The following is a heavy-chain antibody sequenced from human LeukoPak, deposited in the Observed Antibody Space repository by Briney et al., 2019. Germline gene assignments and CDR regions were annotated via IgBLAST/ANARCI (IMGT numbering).Heavy chain of an antibody. Sequence: SETLSLTCAVYGGPFSSYYWSWIRQPPGKGREWIGELNHSGSTNYNPSLKSRVTIAVDTSKNQFSLKLSSVTAADTAVYYCARDTVVPAAKGMDVWGKGTTVTVSS. CDR3: ARDTVVPAAKGMDV. D-gene: IGHD2-2*01. V-gene: IGHV4-34*01. J-gene: IGHJ6*03. CDR1: GGPFSSYY. CDR2: LNHSGST.